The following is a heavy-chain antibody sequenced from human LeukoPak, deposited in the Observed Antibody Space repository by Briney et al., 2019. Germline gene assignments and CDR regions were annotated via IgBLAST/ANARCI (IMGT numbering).Heavy chain of an antibody. D-gene: IGHD3-3*01. V-gene: IGHV4-59*12. Sequence: SETLSLTCTVSGGSISSYYWSWIRQPPGKGLEWIGYIYHSGSTYYNPSLKSRVTISVDRSKNQFSLKLSSVTAADTAVYYYARTEYYDFWSGYPYGMDVWGQGTTVTVSS. CDR2: IYHSGST. CDR1: GGSISSYY. CDR3: ARTEYYDFWSGYPYGMDV. J-gene: IGHJ6*02.